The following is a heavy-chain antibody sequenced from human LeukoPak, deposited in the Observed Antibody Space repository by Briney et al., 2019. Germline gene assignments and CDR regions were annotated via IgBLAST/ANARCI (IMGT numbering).Heavy chain of an antibody. V-gene: IGHV5-51*01. Sequence: GASLKTPCKGSGNSFTSYWNGWVRRKPGKGLEWRGIIYRGDSDTRYSPSFQGQVTIPADKSICIAYLQWTSLTASDNAMYYCARGGDKWELPGYFDFWGQGTLVTVSS. D-gene: IGHD1-26*01. CDR2: IYRGDSDT. J-gene: IGHJ4*02. CDR3: ARGGDKWELPGYFDF. CDR1: GNSFTSYW.